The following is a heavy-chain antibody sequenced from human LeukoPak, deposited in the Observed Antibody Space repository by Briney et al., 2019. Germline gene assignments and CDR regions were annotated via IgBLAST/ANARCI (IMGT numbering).Heavy chain of an antibody. J-gene: IGHJ6*03. CDR1: GFTFSSQW. V-gene: IGHV3-7*03. CDR2: VNQAGTEK. CDR3: AREHYFYYIDG. Sequence: GGSLRLSCAASGFTFSSQWMSWVRQAPGKGLEWVANVNQAGTEKYYVDSVKGRFTISRDNAGNSLYLQMNSLRAEDTAVYYCAREHYFYYIDGWGKGTTVTVSS.